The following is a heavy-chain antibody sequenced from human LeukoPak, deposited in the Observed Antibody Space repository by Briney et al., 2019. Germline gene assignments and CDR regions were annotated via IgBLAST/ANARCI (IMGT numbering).Heavy chain of an antibody. CDR2: IIPILGIA. Sequence: SVKVSCKASGGTFSSYAISWVRQALGQGLEWMGRIIPILGIANYAQKFQGRVMITADKSTSTAYMELSSLRSEDTAVYYCARGLRYYYDSSGGDYFDYWGQGTLVTVSS. CDR3: ARGLRYYYDSSGGDYFDY. V-gene: IGHV1-69*04. CDR1: GGTFSSYA. J-gene: IGHJ4*02. D-gene: IGHD3-22*01.